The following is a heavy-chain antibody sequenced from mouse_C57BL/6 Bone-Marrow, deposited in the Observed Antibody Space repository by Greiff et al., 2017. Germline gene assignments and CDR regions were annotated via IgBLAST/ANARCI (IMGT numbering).Heavy chain of an antibody. CDR3: SRKRMGIYFDY. CDR2: FHPYNDYT. V-gene: IGHV1-47*01. J-gene: IGHJ2*01. CDR1: GYTFTTYP. Sequence: QVQLQQSGAELVKPGASVKMSCKASGYTFTTYPIEWMKQTHGQSLDWIGNFHPYNDYTKYNEKFKGKATLTVDKSSSTVYLELSRLTSYDSAVYYCSRKRMGIYFDYWGQGTTLTVSS.